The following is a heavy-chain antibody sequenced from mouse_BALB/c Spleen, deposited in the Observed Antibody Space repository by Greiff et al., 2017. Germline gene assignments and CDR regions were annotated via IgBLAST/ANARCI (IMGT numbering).Heavy chain of an antibody. CDR3: ATLYDYDGAWFAY. J-gene: IGHJ3*01. CDR1: GFNIKDYY. V-gene: IGHV14-1*02. D-gene: IGHD2-4*01. Sequence: VQLQQSGAELVRPGALVKLSCKASGFNIKDYYMHWVKQRPEQGLEWIGWIDPENGNTIYDPKFQGKASITADTSSNTAYLQLSSLTSEDTAVYYCATLYDYDGAWFAYWGQGTLVTVSA. CDR2: IDPENGNT.